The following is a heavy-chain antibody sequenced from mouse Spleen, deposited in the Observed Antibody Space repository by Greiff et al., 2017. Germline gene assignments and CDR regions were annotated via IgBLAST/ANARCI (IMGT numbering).Heavy chain of an antibody. V-gene: IGHV14-2*01. Sequence: VQLQQSGAELVKPGASVKLSCTASGFNIKDYYMHWVKQRTEQGLEWIGRIDPEDGDTKYAPKFQGKATITADTSSNTAYLQLSSLTSEDTAVYYCATPIYYGHWYFDVWGAGTTVTVSS. CDR3: ATPIYYGHWYFDV. J-gene: IGHJ1*01. CDR2: IDPEDGDT. CDR1: GFNIKDYY. D-gene: IGHD2-1*01.